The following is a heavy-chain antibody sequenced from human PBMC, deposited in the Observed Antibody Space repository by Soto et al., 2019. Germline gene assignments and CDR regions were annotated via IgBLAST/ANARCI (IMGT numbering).Heavy chain of an antibody. Sequence: QVQLVQSGAEVKKPGSSVKVSCKASGGTFSSYTISWVRQAPGQGLEWMGRIIPILGIANYAQKFQGRVTITADKSTRTAYMELTSLRSEDTAVYYCARDPLYCSGGSCYAWFDPWGQGTLVTVSS. J-gene: IGHJ5*02. CDR1: GGTFSSYT. D-gene: IGHD2-15*01. CDR2: IIPILGIA. CDR3: ARDPLYCSGGSCYAWFDP. V-gene: IGHV1-69*08.